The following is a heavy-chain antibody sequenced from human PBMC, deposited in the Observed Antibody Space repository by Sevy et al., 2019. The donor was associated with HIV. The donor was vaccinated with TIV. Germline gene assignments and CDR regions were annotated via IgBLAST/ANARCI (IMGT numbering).Heavy chain of an antibody. J-gene: IGHJ3*02. CDR1: GGSISSYY. CDR3: ARDLYSSSWYGGGGAFDI. D-gene: IGHD6-13*01. V-gene: IGHV4-59*01. Sequence: SETLSLTCTVSGGSISSYYWSWIRQPPGKGLEWIGYIYYSGSTNYNPSLKGRVTISVDTSKNQFSLKLSSVTAADTAVYYCARDLYSSSWYGGGGAFDIWGQGTMVTVSS. CDR2: IYYSGST.